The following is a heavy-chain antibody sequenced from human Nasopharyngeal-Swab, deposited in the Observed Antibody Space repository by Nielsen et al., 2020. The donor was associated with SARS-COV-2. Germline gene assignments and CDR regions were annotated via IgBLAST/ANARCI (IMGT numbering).Heavy chain of an antibody. Sequence: ASVKVSCKASGYTFTSYDINWVRQATGLGLEWMGWMNPNSGNTGYAQKFQGRVTMTRNTSISTAYMELSSLRSEDTAVYYCARLSNYDFWSGYYAYMDVWGKGTTVTVSS. CDR1: GYTFTSYD. J-gene: IGHJ6*03. CDR2: MNPNSGNT. V-gene: IGHV1-8*01. D-gene: IGHD3-3*01. CDR3: ARLSNYDFWSGYYAYMDV.